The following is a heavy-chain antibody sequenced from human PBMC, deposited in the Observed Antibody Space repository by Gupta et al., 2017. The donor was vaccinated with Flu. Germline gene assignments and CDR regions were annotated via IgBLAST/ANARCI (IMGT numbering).Heavy chain of an antibody. V-gene: IGHV1-2*06. D-gene: IGHD2-2*01. Sequence: KASGYSFTDYYIHWVRQAPEQGLEWVGRSNPHSRSTNYEQKFQGRVTLTMDTSISTVYIDLNRLTSDDTAVYYCARERFCSTARCYRFFDPWGQGALVTVSS. J-gene: IGHJ5*02. CDR3: ARERFCSTARCYRFFDP. CDR1: GYSFTDYY. CDR2: SNPHSRST.